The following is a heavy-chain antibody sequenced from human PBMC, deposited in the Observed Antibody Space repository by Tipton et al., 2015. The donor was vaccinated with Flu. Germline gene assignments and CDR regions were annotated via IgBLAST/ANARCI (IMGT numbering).Heavy chain of an antibody. Sequence: SLRLSCAASGFTFSSYWMHWVRQAPGKGLVWVSRIDSDGSRTTYADSVKGRFTISRDNAKNTLYLQMNSLRAEDTAMYYCAGVTTVTRFDYWGQGTLVTVSS. CDR1: GFTFSSYW. D-gene: IGHD4-17*01. CDR3: AGVTTVTRFDY. V-gene: IGHV3-74*01. J-gene: IGHJ4*02. CDR2: IDSDGSRT.